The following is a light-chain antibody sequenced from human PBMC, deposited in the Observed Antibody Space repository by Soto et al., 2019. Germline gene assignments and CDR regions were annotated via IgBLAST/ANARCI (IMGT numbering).Light chain of an antibody. CDR3: CSYEGTFYV. V-gene: IGLV2-11*01. CDR2: DVS. Sequence: QSALTQPRSVSGSPGQSVTISCTGTSSDVGGYNYVSWYQQHPGKAPKLMIYDVSKRPSGVPDRFSGSKSGNTASLTISGLQAEDEADYYCCSYEGTFYVFGTGTKVT. CDR1: SSDVGGYNY. J-gene: IGLJ1*01.